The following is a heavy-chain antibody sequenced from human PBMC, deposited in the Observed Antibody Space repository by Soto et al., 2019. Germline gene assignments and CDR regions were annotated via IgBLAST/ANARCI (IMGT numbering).Heavy chain of an antibody. D-gene: IGHD2-15*01. CDR2: INSDGSST. CDR3: ARDRPQSTRYCSGGSCRTYYYYYMDV. V-gene: IGHV3-74*01. Sequence: GGSLRLSCAASGFTFSSYWMHWVRQAPGKGLVWVSRINSDGSSTSYADSVKGRFTISRDNAKNTLYLQMNSLRAEDTAVYYCARDRPQSTRYCSGGSCRTYYYYYMDVWGKGTTVTVSS. J-gene: IGHJ6*03. CDR1: GFTFSSYW.